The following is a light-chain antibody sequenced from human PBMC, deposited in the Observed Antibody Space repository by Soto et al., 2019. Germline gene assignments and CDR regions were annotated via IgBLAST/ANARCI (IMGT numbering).Light chain of an antibody. V-gene: IGKV3-20*01. CDR3: QLYDNSLYT. CDR1: QSVTSTY. CDR2: GAS. J-gene: IGKJ2*01. Sequence: EIVLTQSPGTLSLSPGEGATFSCRASQSVTSTYLAWYQQKPGQAPRLLIYGASSRATGIPDRSSGSGSGTDFTLTISRLEPEDFAVYYCQLYDNSLYTFGQGTKLEIK.